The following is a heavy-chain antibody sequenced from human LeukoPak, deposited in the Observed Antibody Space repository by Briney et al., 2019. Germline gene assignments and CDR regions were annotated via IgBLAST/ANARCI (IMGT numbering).Heavy chain of an antibody. D-gene: IGHD6-19*01. Sequence: GGSLRLSCATSGFTFSSFGMHWVRQAPGKGLEWVAVIWYDGSNKYYADSVKGRFTISRDNSKNTLYLQMNSLRAEDTAVYYCARLIAVAGTLDYWGQGTLVTVSS. CDR3: ARLIAVAGTLDY. CDR1: GFTFSSFG. V-gene: IGHV3-33*08. J-gene: IGHJ4*02. CDR2: IWYDGSNK.